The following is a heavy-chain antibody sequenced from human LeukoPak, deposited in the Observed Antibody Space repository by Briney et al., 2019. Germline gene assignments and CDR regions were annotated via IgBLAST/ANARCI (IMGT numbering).Heavy chain of an antibody. Sequence: SETLSLTCTVAGGSISSYYWSWIRQPAGKWREWMVRIYKSGSTNYSPSLKSRVNMSVDTSKNQFSLKLTSVTAADTAVYYCARGYYSTGWYSFDYWGQGTLVTVSS. D-gene: IGHD6-19*01. CDR3: ARGYYSTGWYSFDY. V-gene: IGHV4-4*07. J-gene: IGHJ4*02. CDR2: IYKSGST. CDR1: GGSISSYY.